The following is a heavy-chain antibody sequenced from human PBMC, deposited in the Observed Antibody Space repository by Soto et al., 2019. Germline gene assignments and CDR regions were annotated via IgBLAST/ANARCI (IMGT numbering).Heavy chain of an antibody. D-gene: IGHD6-19*01. Sequence: EVQLVESGGDLVQPGGSLRLSCAASGFTVSNNYMSWVRQAPGKGLEWVSVIYSSGSTYYADSVKGRFTVSRDNSKNTLHLQMNSLRVEDTAVYYCASGTGWSRTDYWGQGTLVTVSS. CDR2: IYSSGST. J-gene: IGHJ4*02. CDR3: ASGTGWSRTDY. CDR1: GFTVSNNY. V-gene: IGHV3-66*01.